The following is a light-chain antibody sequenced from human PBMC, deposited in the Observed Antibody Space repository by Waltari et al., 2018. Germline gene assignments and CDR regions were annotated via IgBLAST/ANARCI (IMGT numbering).Light chain of an antibody. Sequence: QSVLTQPPSVSAAPGQKVTISCSGSSSNIGNNYVSWYQQLPRTAPKLLIYENNKRPSGIPDRFSGSKSGTSATLGITGLQTGHEADYYCATWDSSLSVGVFGGGTKLTVL. CDR3: ATWDSSLSVGV. CDR2: ENN. CDR1: SSNIGNNY. V-gene: IGLV1-51*02. J-gene: IGLJ3*02.